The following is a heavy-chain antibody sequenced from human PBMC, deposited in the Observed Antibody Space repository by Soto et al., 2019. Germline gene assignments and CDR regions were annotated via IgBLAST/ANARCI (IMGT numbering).Heavy chain of an antibody. CDR2: IYYSGGT. CDR3: ARPRDGYNYGFWVY. CDR1: CGSISSSSYY. J-gene: IGHJ4*02. D-gene: IGHD5-12*01. Sequence: PSETLSLTCTGSCGSISSSSYYWGWIRKPPGKGLEWIGSIYYSGGTYYSPSLKSRVTISVDPSKNQFSLKLSSVTAADTAIYYCARPRDGYNYGFWVYRGQGALVTVSS. V-gene: IGHV4-39*01.